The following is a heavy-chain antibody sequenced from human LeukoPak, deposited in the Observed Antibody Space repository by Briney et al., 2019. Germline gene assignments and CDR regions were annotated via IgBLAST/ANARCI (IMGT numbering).Heavy chain of an antibody. J-gene: IGHJ5*01. CDR2: IYYSGST. V-gene: IGHV4-59*12. D-gene: IGHD3-22*01. CDR1: GGSMSDYY. Sequence: SETLSLTCTVSGGSMSDYYWGWIRQPPGKRLEWIGHIYYSGSTYYNPSLKSRVTISVDTSKNQFSLKLSSVTAADTAVYYCARERGYYYDSSGYRNWFDSWGQGTLVTVSS. CDR3: ARERGYYYDSSGYRNWFDS.